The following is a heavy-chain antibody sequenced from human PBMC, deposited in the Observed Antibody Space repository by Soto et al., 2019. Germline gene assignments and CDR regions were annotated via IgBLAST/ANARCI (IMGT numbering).Heavy chain of an antibody. V-gene: IGHV3-74*01. J-gene: IGHJ4*02. CDR2: INSDGSST. Sequence: GGSLRLSCAASGFTFSSYWMHWVRQAPGKGLVWVSRINSDGSSTSYADSVKGRFTISRDNAKNTLYLQMNSLRAEDTAVYYCATFSSGSPPRMGDYWGQGTLVTVSS. D-gene: IGHD3-22*01. CDR3: ATFSSGSPPRMGDY. CDR1: GFTFSSYW.